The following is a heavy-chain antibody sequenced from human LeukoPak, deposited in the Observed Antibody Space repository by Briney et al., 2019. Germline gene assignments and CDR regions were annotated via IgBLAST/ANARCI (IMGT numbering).Heavy chain of an antibody. D-gene: IGHD3-22*01. CDR3: ARDPYYDSSGYVGDELDY. J-gene: IGHJ4*02. V-gene: IGHV1-2*06. Sequence: GASVKVSCKASGYTFTGYYMQWLRQAPGQGSEWMGRINPNSGGTNYAQKFQGRVTMTRDTSISTAYMELSRLRSDDTAVYYCARDPYYDSSGYVGDELDYWGQGTLVTVSS. CDR1: GYTFTGYY. CDR2: INPNSGGT.